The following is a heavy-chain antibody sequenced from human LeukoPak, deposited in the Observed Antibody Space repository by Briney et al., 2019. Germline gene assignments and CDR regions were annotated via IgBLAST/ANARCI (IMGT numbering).Heavy chain of an antibody. CDR3: AKGTGNYYYYGMDV. Sequence: GGSLRLSCAASGFTLSSYAMSWVRQAPGKGLEWVSAISGSDGSTYYAGSVKGRFTISRDNSKNTLYLQMNSLRAEDTAVYYCAKGTGNYYYYGMDVWGQGTTVTVSS. D-gene: IGHD1-14*01. CDR1: GFTLSSYA. V-gene: IGHV3-23*01. J-gene: IGHJ6*02. CDR2: ISGSDGST.